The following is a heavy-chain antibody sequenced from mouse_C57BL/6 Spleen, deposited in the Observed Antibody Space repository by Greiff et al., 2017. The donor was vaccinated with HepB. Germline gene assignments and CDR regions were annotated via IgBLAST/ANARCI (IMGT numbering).Heavy chain of an antibody. CDR2: IWSGGST. Sequence: VQLQESGPGLVQPSQSLSITCTVSGFSLTSYGVHWVRQSPGKGLEWLGVIWSGGSTDYNAAFISRLSISKDNSKSQVFFKMNSLQADDTAIYYCARKDYYTYAMDYWGQGTSVTVSS. V-gene: IGHV2-2*01. CDR3: ARKDYYTYAMDY. D-gene: IGHD2-12*01. J-gene: IGHJ4*01. CDR1: GFSLTSYG.